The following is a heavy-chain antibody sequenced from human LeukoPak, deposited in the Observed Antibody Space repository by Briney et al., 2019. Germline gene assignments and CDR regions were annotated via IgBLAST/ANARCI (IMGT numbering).Heavy chain of an antibody. Sequence: SETLSLTCTVSGGSISSYYWNWIRQPPGKGLEWIGYIFYSGNTKYNPSLRSRVSISVDTSKNQFSLKLSSVTAADTAVYYCASLGYYYDSSGYYYRPPHWGQGTLVTVSS. J-gene: IGHJ1*01. D-gene: IGHD3-22*01. V-gene: IGHV4-59*12. CDR2: IFYSGNT. CDR3: ASLGYYYDSSGYYYRPPH. CDR1: GGSISSYY.